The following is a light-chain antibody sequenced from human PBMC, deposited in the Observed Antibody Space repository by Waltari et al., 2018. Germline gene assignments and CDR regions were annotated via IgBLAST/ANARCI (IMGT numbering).Light chain of an antibody. Sequence: SYELTQPPSVSVSPGQTARITCSGDALPKQYAYWYQKKPGQAPVLVIYKDTERPSGIPERFSGSRSGTTVTLTISGVQTEDEADYYCQSADSRGTMVFGGGTELTVL. V-gene: IGLV3-25*03. CDR1: ALPKQY. CDR3: QSADSRGTMV. J-gene: IGLJ2*01. CDR2: KDT.